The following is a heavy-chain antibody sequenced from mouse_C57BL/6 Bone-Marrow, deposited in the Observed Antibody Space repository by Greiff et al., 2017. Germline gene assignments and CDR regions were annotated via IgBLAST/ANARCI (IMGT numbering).Heavy chain of an antibody. Sequence: QVQLQQPGAELVKPGASVKLSCKASGYTFTNYWMHWVKQRPGQGLEWIGMMHPNGGSPDYNEKFKSEGTLSVDKSSRTSYMELSSLTSEDSAVYSCARSYDYDDYTMDYWGQGTSVTVSS. CDR1: GYTFTNYW. CDR2: MHPNGGSP. D-gene: IGHD2-4*01. V-gene: IGHV1-64*01. J-gene: IGHJ4*01. CDR3: ARSYDYDDYTMDY.